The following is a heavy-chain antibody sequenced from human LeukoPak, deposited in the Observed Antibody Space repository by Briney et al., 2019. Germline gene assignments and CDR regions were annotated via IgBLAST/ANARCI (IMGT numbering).Heavy chain of an antibody. CDR3: ARHGDDLYYFDY. Sequence: SETLSLTCTVSGGSISSSSYYWGWIRQPPGKGLEWIGSIYYSGSTCYNPSLKSRVTISVDTSKNQFSLKLSSVTAADTAVYYCARHGDDLYYFDYWGQGTLVTVSS. V-gene: IGHV4-39*01. CDR2: IYYSGST. J-gene: IGHJ4*02. D-gene: IGHD3-16*01. CDR1: GGSISSSSYY.